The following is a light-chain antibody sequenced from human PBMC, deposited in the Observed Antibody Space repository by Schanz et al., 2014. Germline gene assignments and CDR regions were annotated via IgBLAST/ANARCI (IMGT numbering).Light chain of an antibody. CDR1: SSDVGGYNY. Sequence: QSALTQPPSASGSPGQSVTISCTGTSSDVGGYNYVSWYQQHPGKAPKLIIYEVTKRPSGVPDRFSGSKSGNTASLTVSGLLAEDEADYYCCSYAGSTTYWLFGGGTKITVL. CDR2: EVT. J-gene: IGLJ3*02. CDR3: CSYAGSTTYWL. V-gene: IGLV2-8*01.